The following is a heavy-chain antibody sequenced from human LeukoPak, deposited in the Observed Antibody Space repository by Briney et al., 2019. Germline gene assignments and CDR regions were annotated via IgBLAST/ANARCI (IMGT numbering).Heavy chain of an antibody. Sequence: PGGSLRLSCAASGFTFSEYYMSWLRQAPGKGLEWVSNISSSGGSIYYADSVKGPFTISRDNAENSLYLQMNSLRAEDTAVYYCAREGIMITFGGISYGMDVWGQGTTVTVSS. J-gene: IGHJ6*02. CDR1: GFTFSEYY. D-gene: IGHD3-16*01. CDR2: ISSSGGSI. V-gene: IGHV3-11*01. CDR3: AREGIMITFGGISYGMDV.